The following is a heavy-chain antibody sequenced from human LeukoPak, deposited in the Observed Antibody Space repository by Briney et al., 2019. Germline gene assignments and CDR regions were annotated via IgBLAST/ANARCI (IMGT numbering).Heavy chain of an antibody. V-gene: IGHV3-15*01. CDR1: GITLSNAW. CDR2: IYRGTNGETT. D-gene: IGHD6-19*01. J-gene: IGHJ4*02. Sequence: GVSLRLSCAASGITLSNAWMTGVRQAPGKGLEWVGRIYRGTNGETTDYGAPVKGSFTMSRDYSTNTLYLQMNSLKTEDTAVYYCTTYRSGSCPVWGQGTLVAVSS. CDR3: TTYRSGSCPV.